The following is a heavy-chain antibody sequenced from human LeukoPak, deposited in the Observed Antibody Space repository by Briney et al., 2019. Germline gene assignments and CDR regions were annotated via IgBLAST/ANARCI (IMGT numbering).Heavy chain of an antibody. CDR1: GGNFSSYA. CDR3: ARQYYYDSSGPLDY. CDR2: INPILAIA. D-gene: IGHD3-22*01. Sequence: KDFCKASGGNFSSYAISWGGQAPGEGLEGMGSINPILAIANYAQHFQGRVTITADKSTSTAYMELSSLKAEDTALYYCARQYYYDSSGPLDYWGQGTLVTVSS. V-gene: IGHV1-69*04. J-gene: IGHJ4*02.